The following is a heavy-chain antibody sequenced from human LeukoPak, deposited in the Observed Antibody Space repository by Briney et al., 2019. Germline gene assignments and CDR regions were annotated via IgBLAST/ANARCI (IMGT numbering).Heavy chain of an antibody. CDR1: GYSFTSYW. D-gene: IGHD1-14*01. V-gene: IGHV5-51*01. Sequence: HGESLKISCKGSGYSFTSYWIGWVRQMPGKGLEWMGIIYPGDSDTRYSPSFQGQVTISADKSISTAYLQWSSLKASDTAMYYCARHGRPEWPEPSFDYWGQGTLVTVSS. CDR3: ARHGRPEWPEPSFDY. J-gene: IGHJ4*02. CDR2: IYPGDSDT.